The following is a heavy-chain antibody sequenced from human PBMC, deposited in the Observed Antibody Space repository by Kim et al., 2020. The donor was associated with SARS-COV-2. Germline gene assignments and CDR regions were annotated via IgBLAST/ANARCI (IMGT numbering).Heavy chain of an antibody. CDR3: AKDNIAAAGIDAFDI. CDR2: IWYDGSNK. J-gene: IGHJ3*02. CDR1: GFTFSSYG. V-gene: IGHV3-33*06. Sequence: GGSLRLSCAASGFTFSSYGMHWVRQAPGKGLEWVAVIWYDGSNKYYADSVKGRFTISRDNSKNTLYLQMNSLRAEDTAVYYCAKDNIAAAGIDAFDIWGQGTMVTVSS. D-gene: IGHD6-13*01.